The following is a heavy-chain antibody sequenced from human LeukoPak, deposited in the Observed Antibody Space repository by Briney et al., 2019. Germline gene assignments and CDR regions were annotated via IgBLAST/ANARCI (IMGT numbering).Heavy chain of an antibody. CDR1: TGSITSGGYS. J-gene: IGHJ4*02. Sequence: SETLSLTCTVSTGSITSGGYSWNWIRQAPGKGLEWIGYIHHNGNTYSNPSLKSRVTMSLDTSKNQFSLKLSSVTAADTAIYYCARDDGDYAYYFDSWGQGALVTVSS. CDR2: IHHNGNT. CDR3: ARDDGDYAYYFDS. D-gene: IGHD4-17*01. V-gene: IGHV4-30-2*01.